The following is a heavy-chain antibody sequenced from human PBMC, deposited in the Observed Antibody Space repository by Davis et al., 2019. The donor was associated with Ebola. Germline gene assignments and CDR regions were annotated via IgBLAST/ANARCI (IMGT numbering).Heavy chain of an antibody. CDR3: ARASHLDY. J-gene: IGHJ4*02. CDR2: MYRGGST. Sequence: GESLKISCAASGFSVGANYMAWVRQSPGKGLEWLSVMYRGGSTFYADSAKGRFTISRDTSKNTLYLQMNSLRAEDTAVYYCARASHLDYWGQGTLVTVSS. CDR1: GFSVGANY. V-gene: IGHV3-66*02.